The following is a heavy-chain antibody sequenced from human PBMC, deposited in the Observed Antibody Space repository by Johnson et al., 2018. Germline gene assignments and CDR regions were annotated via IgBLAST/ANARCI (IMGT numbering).Heavy chain of an antibody. Sequence: EVQLVESGGGLVQPGGSLRLSCAASGFTFGSYSMNWVRQAPGKGLEWVSYISSSSSTIYYADSVKGRFTISRDNAKNSLYLQMNSLRDEDTAVYYCARVVRYSYGFYYYYGMDVWGQGTTVTVSS. D-gene: IGHD5-18*01. CDR3: ARVVRYSYGFYYYYGMDV. V-gene: IGHV3-48*02. CDR2: ISSSSSTI. J-gene: IGHJ6*02. CDR1: GFTFGSYS.